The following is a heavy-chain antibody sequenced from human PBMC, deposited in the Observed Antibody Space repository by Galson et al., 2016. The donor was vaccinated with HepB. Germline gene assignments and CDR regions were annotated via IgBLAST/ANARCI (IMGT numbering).Heavy chain of an antibody. CDR2: IWYDGNKI. CDR3: ARDRVKRGQTGVRYYAMDV. J-gene: IGHJ6*02. CDR1: GFTFSSYG. D-gene: IGHD3-10*01. V-gene: IGHV3-33*01. Sequence: SLRLSCAASGFTFSSYGIHWVRQSPGKGLEWVAVIWYDGNKIYYSDSVKGRFTISRDDSKSTASLQMNSLRDEDTATYYCARDRVKRGQTGVRYYAMDVWGQGTTVTVSS.